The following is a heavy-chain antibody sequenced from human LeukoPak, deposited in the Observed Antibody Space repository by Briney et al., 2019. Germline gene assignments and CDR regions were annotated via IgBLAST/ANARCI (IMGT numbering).Heavy chain of an antibody. J-gene: IGHJ4*02. CDR2: IYYSGST. Sequence: GSLRLSCAASGFTFSSYWMHWVRQPPGKGLEWIGSIYYSGSTYYNPSLKSRVTISVDTSKNQFSLKLSSVTAADTAVYYCARDAYYDILTGLDYWGQGTLVTVSS. V-gene: IGHV4-39*07. CDR1: GFTFSSYW. CDR3: ARDAYYDILTGLDY. D-gene: IGHD3-9*01.